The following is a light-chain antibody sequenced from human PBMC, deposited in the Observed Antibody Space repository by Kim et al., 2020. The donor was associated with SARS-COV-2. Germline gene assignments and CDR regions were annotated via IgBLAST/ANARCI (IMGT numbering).Light chain of an antibody. CDR3: QQYYRNGYT. CDR1: QDIDNS. J-gene: IGKJ2*01. Sequence: ASVGDRVTITCRASQDIDNSLAWYQQKPGKAPKLLLYDTSTLGGGVPSRFSGSGSGTDYTLTISSLQAEDSATFYCQQYYRNGYTFGQGTKLEI. V-gene: IGKV1-NL1*01. CDR2: DTS.